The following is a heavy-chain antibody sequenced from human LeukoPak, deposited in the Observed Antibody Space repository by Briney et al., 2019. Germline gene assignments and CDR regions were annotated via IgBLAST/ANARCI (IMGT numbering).Heavy chain of an antibody. CDR2: INHSGST. CDR3: ARISAYSGTYY. D-gene: IGHD1-26*01. J-gene: IGHJ4*02. V-gene: IGHV4-34*01. Sequence: SETLSLTCAVYGGSFSGYYWSWIRQPPGKGLGWIGEINHSGSTNYNPSLKSRVTISVDTSKNQFSLKLSSVTAADTAVYYCARISAYSGTYYWGQGTLVTVSS. CDR1: GGSFSGYY.